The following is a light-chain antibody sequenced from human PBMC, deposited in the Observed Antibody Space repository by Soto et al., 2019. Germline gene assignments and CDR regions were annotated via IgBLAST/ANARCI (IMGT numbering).Light chain of an antibody. CDR3: QHYNSYSEA. CDR2: KAS. Sequence: DIHMTQSPSSLSGSVGNRVTITCRASQTISSWLAWYQQKPGKAPKLLIYKASTLKSGVPSRFSGSGYGTEFTLTISSLQTDDFATYYCQHYNSYSEAFGQGTKVDIK. V-gene: IGKV1-5*03. CDR1: QTISSW. J-gene: IGKJ1*01.